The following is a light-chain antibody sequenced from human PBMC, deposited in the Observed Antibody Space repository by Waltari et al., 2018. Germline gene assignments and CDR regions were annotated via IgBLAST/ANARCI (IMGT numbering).Light chain of an antibody. CDR1: SSDVGSYNL. CDR3: CSYAGSNTVL. Sequence: QSALTQPASVSGSPEQSITISCTGTSSDVGSYNLVSCYQQHPGKAPKLMISEVNELPSGVSIRWSGSKSGNTDSLTISGLQAEYEADYYCCSYAGSNTVLFGGGTKMTVL. V-gene: IGLV2-23*02. CDR2: EVN. J-gene: IGLJ2*01.